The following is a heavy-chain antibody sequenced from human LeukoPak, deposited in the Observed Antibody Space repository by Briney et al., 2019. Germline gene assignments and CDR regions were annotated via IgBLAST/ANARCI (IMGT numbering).Heavy chain of an antibody. D-gene: IGHD6-13*01. V-gene: IGHV4-4*07. CDR1: GGSISSYY. Sequence: SQTLSLTCTVSGGSISSYYWSWIRQPAGKGLEWIGRIYTSGSTNYNPSLKSRVTIPVDTSKNQFSLKLSSVTAADTAVYYCARSGIAAAGDYFDYWGQGTLVTVSS. CDR2: IYTSGST. J-gene: IGHJ4*02. CDR3: ARSGIAAAGDYFDY.